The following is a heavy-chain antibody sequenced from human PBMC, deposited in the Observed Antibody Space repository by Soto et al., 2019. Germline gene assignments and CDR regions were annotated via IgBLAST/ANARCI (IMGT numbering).Heavy chain of an antibody. CDR2: ISGSGGST. D-gene: IGHD3-22*01. Sequence: EVQLLESGGGLVQPGGSLRLSCAASGFTFSSYAMSWVRQAPGKGLEWVSAISGSGGSTYYADSVKGRFTTSRDNSKNTLYLQMNSLRAEDTAVYYCAKDQGDYDSSGYYYVGYFQHWGQGTLVTVSS. J-gene: IGHJ1*01. CDR3: AKDQGDYDSSGYYYVGYFQH. CDR1: GFTFSSYA. V-gene: IGHV3-23*01.